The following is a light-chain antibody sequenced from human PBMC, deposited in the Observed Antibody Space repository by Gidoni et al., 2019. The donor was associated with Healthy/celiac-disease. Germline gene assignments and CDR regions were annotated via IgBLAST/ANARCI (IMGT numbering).Light chain of an antibody. Sequence: PSSFSASTGDRVTITCRASQGISSYLAWYQQKPGKAPKLLIYAASTLQSGVPSRFSGSGSGTDFTLTISCLQSEDFATYYCQQYYSYSWTFGQGTKVEIK. CDR1: QGISSY. CDR2: AAS. CDR3: QQYYSYSWT. J-gene: IGKJ1*01. V-gene: IGKV1-8*01.